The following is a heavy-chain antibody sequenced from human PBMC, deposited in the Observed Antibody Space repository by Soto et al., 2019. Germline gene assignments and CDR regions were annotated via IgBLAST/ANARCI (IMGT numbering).Heavy chain of an antibody. V-gene: IGHV3-7*05. CDR3: ARLCWQYGLTGWDV. CDR2: IRQDGSEI. D-gene: IGHD4-17*01. Sequence: EVQLVESGGGLVQPGGSLRLACAASGFTFNEYWMTWVRQAPGKGLDWVANIRQDGSEIYYVDSVRGRFTISRDNAKNSLYLQMNSLRVEDTAVYYWARLCWQYGLTGWDVWGQGTTVTVSS. CDR1: GFTFNEYW. J-gene: IGHJ6*02.